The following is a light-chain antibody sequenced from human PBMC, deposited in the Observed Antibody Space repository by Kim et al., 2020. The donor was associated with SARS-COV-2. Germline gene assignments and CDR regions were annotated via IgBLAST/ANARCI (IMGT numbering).Light chain of an antibody. CDR1: KLGDKG. Sequence: SYELTQPPSMSVSPGRTASITCSGEKLGDKGACWYQQKAGQSPVLVMYQDSRRPSGIPERFSGVNSGDTATLTISGTQAMDEADYYCQARDSSTVVFGGG. J-gene: IGLJ2*01. CDR3: QARDSSTVV. V-gene: IGLV3-1*01. CDR2: QDS.